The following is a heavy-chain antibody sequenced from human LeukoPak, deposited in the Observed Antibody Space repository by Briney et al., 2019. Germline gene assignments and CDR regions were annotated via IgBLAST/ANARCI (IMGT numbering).Heavy chain of an antibody. D-gene: IGHD4-17*01. Sequence: SETLSLTCTVSGGSISSGGYYWSWIRQHPGKGLEWIGYIHYSRSTYYNPSLKSRVTISVDTSKNQFSLKLSSVTAADTAVYYCAREAPTDDAFDIWGQGTMVTVSS. V-gene: IGHV4-31*03. CDR3: AREAPTDDAFDI. CDR2: IHYSRST. CDR1: GGSISSGGYY. J-gene: IGHJ3*02.